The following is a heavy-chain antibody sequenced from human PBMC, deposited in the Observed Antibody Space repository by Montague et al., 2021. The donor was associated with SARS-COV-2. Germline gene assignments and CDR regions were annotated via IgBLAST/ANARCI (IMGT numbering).Heavy chain of an antibody. J-gene: IGHJ4*02. Sequence: SETLSLTCTVAAGSISSSSYYCGWIRQPPAKGLAWIVRISYSGSTYYNPSLKSRVTISVDTSKNQFSLKLSSVTDADTAVYYCVEIVGAADYWGQGTLDTVSS. CDR3: VEIVGAADY. V-gene: IGHV4-39*01. D-gene: IGHD1-26*01. CDR2: ISYSGST. CDR1: AGSISSSSYY.